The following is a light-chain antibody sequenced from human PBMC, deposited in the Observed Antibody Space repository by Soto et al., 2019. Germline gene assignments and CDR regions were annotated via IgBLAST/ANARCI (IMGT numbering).Light chain of an antibody. CDR2: EVT. V-gene: IGLV2-8*01. Sequence: QSALTQPPSASGSPGQSVTISFTGTSSDVGGYNYVSWYQQYPGRAPKLMIYEVTKRPSGVPDRVSGSKSGNTASRTVSGLQAEDEADYYCSSYAASNNFYFVFGGGTKLTVL. CDR3: SSYAASNNFYFV. J-gene: IGLJ3*02. CDR1: SSDVGGYNY.